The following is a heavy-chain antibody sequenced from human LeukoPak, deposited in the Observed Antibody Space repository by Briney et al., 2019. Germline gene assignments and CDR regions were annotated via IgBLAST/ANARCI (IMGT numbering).Heavy chain of an antibody. Sequence: PGGPLRLSCAASGFTFDDYGMSWVRQAPGKGLEWVSGINWNGGCTGYADSVKGRFTISRDNAKNSLYLQMNSLRAEDTALYYCARDQGPRLSTVTSDYWGQGTLVTVSS. CDR2: INWNGGCT. V-gene: IGHV3-20*04. J-gene: IGHJ4*02. CDR3: ARDQGPRLSTVTSDY. D-gene: IGHD4-17*01. CDR1: GFTFDDYG.